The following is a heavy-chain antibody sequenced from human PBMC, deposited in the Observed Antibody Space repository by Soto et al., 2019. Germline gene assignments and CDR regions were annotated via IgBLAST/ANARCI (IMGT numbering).Heavy chain of an antibody. CDR3: ARGSIAARNYYYYMDV. J-gene: IGHJ6*03. CDR1: GGSFSGYY. D-gene: IGHD6-6*01. CDR2: INHSGST. Sequence: QVQLQQWGAGLLKPSETLSLTCAVYGGSFSGYYWSWIRQPPGKGLEWIGEINHSGSTNYNPSLKSRVTISVDTSKNQFSLKLSSVTAADTAVYYCARGSIAARNYYYYMDVWGKGTTVTVSS. V-gene: IGHV4-34*01.